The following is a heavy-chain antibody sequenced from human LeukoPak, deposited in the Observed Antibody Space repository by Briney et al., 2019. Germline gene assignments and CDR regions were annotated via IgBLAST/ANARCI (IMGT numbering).Heavy chain of an antibody. CDR1: GFTFSSNY. J-gene: IGHJ4*02. D-gene: IGHD6-19*01. CDR2: IYSGGST. CDR3: ARGSRSSGWFDY. Sequence: PGGSLRLSCAASGFTFSSNYMSWVRQAPGKGLEWVSVIYSGGSTYYAHSVKVRFTISRDNSKNTLYLQMNSLRAEDTAVYYCARGSRSSGWFDYWGQGTLVTVSS. V-gene: IGHV3-53*01.